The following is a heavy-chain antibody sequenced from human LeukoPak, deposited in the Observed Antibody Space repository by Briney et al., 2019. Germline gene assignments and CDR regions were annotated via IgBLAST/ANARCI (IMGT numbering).Heavy chain of an antibody. D-gene: IGHD5-18*01. V-gene: IGHV4-59*08. CDR2: IYYSGST. CDR3: ARGGRGYSYALLAY. CDR1: GGSISSYY. J-gene: IGHJ4*02. Sequence: PSETLSLTCTVSGGSISSYYWSWIRQPPGKGLEWIGYIYYSGSTNYNPSLKSRVTISVDTSKNQFSLKLSSVTAADTAVYYCARGGRGYSYALLAYWGQGTLVTVSS.